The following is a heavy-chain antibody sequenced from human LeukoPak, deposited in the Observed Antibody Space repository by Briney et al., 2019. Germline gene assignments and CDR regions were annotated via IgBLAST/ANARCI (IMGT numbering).Heavy chain of an antibody. Sequence: GGSLRLSCAASGFTFSSYGMHWVRQAPGKGLEWVAVTWYDGSNKYYADSVKGRFTISRDNSKNTLYLQMNSLRAEDTAVYYCARPFSSGRNDAFDIWGQGTMVTVSS. CDR1: GFTFSSYG. J-gene: IGHJ3*02. CDR3: ARPFSSGRNDAFDI. D-gene: IGHD3-10*01. V-gene: IGHV3-33*01. CDR2: TWYDGSNK.